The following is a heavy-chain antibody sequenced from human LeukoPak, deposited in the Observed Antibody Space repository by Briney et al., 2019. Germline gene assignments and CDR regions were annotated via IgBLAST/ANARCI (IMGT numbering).Heavy chain of an antibody. CDR1: GDSISRSSYY. CDR2: LYNTETT. V-gene: IGHV4-39*01. Sequence: SETLSLTCSVSGDSISRSSYYWGWVRQPPGKGLEWHGRLYNTETTYYNPSLQSRVTIPVDTSKNQLSLKLSSVTAADTAVYYCARHPTLTSGGNFDYWGQGTLVTVSS. D-gene: IGHD1-14*01. CDR3: ARHPTLTSGGNFDY. J-gene: IGHJ4*02.